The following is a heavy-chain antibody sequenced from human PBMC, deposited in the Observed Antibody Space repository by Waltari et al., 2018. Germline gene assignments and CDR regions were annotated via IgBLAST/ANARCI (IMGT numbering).Heavy chain of an antibody. CDR1: GFTVSSNY. V-gene: IGHV3-53*01. J-gene: IGHJ4*02. CDR2: IYSGGST. D-gene: IGHD6-19*01. CDR3: ASLDSSGWYPGDY. Sequence: EVQLVESGGGLIQPGGSLRLSCAASGFTVSSNYMSWVRQAPGKGLVWCSVIYSGGSTYYADSVKGRVTISRDNSKNTLYLQMNSLRAEDTAVYYCASLDSSGWYPGDYWGQGTLVTVSS.